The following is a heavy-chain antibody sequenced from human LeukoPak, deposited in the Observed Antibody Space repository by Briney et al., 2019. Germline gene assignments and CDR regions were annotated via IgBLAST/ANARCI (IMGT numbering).Heavy chain of an antibody. Sequence: ASVKVSCKASGYTFTGYYMHWVRQAPGQGLKWMGWINPNSGGTNYAQKFQGRVTMTRDTSISTAYMELSRLRSDDTAVYYCARAAVDTAMVDDAFDIWGQGTMVTVSS. V-gene: IGHV1-2*02. D-gene: IGHD5-18*01. J-gene: IGHJ3*02. CDR3: ARAAVDTAMVDDAFDI. CDR1: GYTFTGYY. CDR2: INPNSGGT.